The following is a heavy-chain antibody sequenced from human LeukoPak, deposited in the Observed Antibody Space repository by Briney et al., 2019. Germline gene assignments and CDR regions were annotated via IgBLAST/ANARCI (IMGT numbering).Heavy chain of an antibody. CDR3: AVGSWLQLRQGYFDY. J-gene: IGHJ4*02. CDR2: INHSGST. Sequence: MPSETLSLTCAVYGGSFRDYYWSWIRQPPGKGLEWIRGINHSGSTNYNPSLKSRVTISVDTSKNQFSLKLNSVTAADTAVYYCAVGSWLQLRQGYFDYWGQGTLVTVSS. CDR1: GGSFRDYY. D-gene: IGHD5-24*01. V-gene: IGHV4-34*01.